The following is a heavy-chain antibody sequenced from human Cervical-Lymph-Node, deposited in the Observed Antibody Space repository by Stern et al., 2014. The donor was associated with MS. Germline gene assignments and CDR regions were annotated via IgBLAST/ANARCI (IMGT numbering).Heavy chain of an antibody. Sequence: EEQLVQSGAEVKKPGESLKISCKGSGYSFTTYWSGWVRQMPGQGLEWMAIIYPFDFDTRSSPSFQGQVIISADKSINTAYLQWSSLKASDTAMYYCARHFTSDSDFYYYYGMDVWGQGTTVTVSS. V-gene: IGHV5-51*01. CDR1: GYSFTTYW. CDR2: IYPFDFDT. J-gene: IGHJ6*02. CDR3: ARHFTSDSDFYYYYGMDV.